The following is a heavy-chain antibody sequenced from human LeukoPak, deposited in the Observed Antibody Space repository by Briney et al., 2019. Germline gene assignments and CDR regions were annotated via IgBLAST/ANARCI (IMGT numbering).Heavy chain of an antibody. CDR3: ARIEYQLYYYGMDV. J-gene: IGHJ6*02. Sequence: PSETLSLTCTVSGGPVRSYYWSWIRQPAGKGLEWIGQIYTSGTSNYNPSLKSRLTMSVDTSKNQVSLKLSSVTAADTAVYYCARIEYQLYYYGMDVWGQGTTVTVSS. V-gene: IGHV4-4*07. CDR2: IYTSGTS. CDR1: GGPVRSYY. D-gene: IGHD1-1*01.